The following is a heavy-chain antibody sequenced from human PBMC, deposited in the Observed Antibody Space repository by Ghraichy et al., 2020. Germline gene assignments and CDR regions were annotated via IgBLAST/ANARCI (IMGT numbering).Heavy chain of an antibody. CDR2: IYYSGTS. J-gene: IGHJ6*02. CDR3: ATVPSRMDA. V-gene: IGHV4-59*01. CDR1: GASIRSYY. Sequence: SQTLSLTCTVSGASIRSYYWSWIRQPPGKGLEWIGYIYYSGTSYYNPSLNSRVTMSLDAPKNQFSLTLSSVTAADTAVYYCATVPSRMDAWGLGTTVTVSS.